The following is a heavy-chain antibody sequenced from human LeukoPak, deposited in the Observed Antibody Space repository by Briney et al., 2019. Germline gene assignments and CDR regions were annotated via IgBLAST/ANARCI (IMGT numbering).Heavy chain of an antibody. J-gene: IGHJ6*02. CDR1: GGSFSGYY. V-gene: IGHV4-34*01. Sequence: SETLSLTCAVYGGSFSGYYWSWIRQPPGKGLEWIGEINHSGSTNYNPSLKSRVTISVDTSKNQFSLKLSSVTAADTAVYYCARTYSGSGMVVWGQGTTVTVSS. CDR2: INHSGST. CDR3: ARTYSGSGMVV. D-gene: IGHD1-26*01.